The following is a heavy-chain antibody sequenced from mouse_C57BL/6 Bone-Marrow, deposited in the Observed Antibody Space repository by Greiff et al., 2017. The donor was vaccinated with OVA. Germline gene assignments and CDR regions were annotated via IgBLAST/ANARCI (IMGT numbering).Heavy chain of an antibody. V-gene: IGHV1-61*01. CDR3: ARVRLRHWYFDV. CDR2: IYPSDSET. D-gene: IGHD2-4*01. CDR1: GYTFTSYW. J-gene: IGHJ1*03. Sequence: QVQLQQPGAELVRPGSLVKLSCKASGYTFTSYWMDWVKQRPGQGLEWIGNIYPSDSETHYNQKFKDKATLTVDKSSSTAYMQLSSLTSEDSAVYYCARVRLRHWYFDVWGTGTTVTVSS.